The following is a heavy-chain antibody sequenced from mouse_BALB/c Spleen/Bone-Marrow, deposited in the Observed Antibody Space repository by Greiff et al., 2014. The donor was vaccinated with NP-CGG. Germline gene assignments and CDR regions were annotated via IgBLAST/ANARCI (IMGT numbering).Heavy chain of an antibody. J-gene: IGHJ3*01. V-gene: IGHV1S29*02. CDR2: IYPYSGNT. Sequence: VQLQQLGPELVKPGASVKISCRASGYTFTDYNMHWVKQSHGESLEWIGYIYPYSGNTAYNQRFKNKATLTVDNSSSTAHMELRSLTSEDSAVYYCARFDDDYWGFAHWGQGTLVTVSA. D-gene: IGHD2-3*01. CDR3: ARFDDDYWGFAH. CDR1: GYTFTDYN.